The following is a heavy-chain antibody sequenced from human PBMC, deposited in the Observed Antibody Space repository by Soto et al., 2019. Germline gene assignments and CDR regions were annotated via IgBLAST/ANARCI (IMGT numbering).Heavy chain of an antibody. CDR3: ARDQFTGAWCFDL. Sequence: QVQLQESGPGLVKPSQTLSLTCTVSGGSIRSGNYYWSWIRQHPGTGLEWIGYIYYSGNTYYNPSLKSRITMSVDTSKNQFSLKLSSVTAADTAVYYCARDQFTGAWCFDLWGRGTLVTVSS. D-gene: IGHD7-27*01. J-gene: IGHJ2*01. CDR1: GGSIRSGNYY. V-gene: IGHV4-31*03. CDR2: IYYSGNT.